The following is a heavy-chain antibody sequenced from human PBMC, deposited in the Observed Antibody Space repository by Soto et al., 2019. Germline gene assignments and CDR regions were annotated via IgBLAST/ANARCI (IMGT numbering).Heavy chain of an antibody. CDR3: VRSGTARLLRHSWFDT. CDR1: GFTFNTYD. CDR2: ITTSSAYI. V-gene: IGHV3-21*01. Sequence: EVQLVESGGGLVKPGGSLRLSCAASGFTFNTYDMNWVRQAPGKGLEWVSSITTSSAYIYYADSLKGRITISRDNTKNSLFLQMNGLRAEDTAVYYCVRSGTARLLRHSWFDTWGHGTLVTVSS. J-gene: IGHJ5*01. D-gene: IGHD2-21*01.